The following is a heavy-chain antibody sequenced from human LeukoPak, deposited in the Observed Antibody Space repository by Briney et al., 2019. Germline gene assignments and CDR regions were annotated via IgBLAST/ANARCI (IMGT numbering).Heavy chain of an antibody. D-gene: IGHD7-27*01. CDR3: ARGHWGLDS. V-gene: IGHV3-66*01. CDR2: IYSGGST. Sequence: GGSLRLSCVASGFTFRHYAMSWVRQAPGKGLEWVSVIYSGGSTYYADSVKGRFTLSRDNARNSLYLQMNSLRAEDTAVYYCARGHWGLDSWGQGTLVSVSS. CDR1: GFTFRHYA. J-gene: IGHJ4*02.